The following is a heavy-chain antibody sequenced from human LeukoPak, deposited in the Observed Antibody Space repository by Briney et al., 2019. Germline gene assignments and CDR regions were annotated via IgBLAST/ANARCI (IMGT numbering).Heavy chain of an antibody. J-gene: IGHJ4*02. CDR1: GGSINSFY. CDR2: ISYSGIT. V-gene: IGHV4-59*01. CDR3: ARGNAN. Sequence: SETLSLTCTVSGGSINSFYWSWIRQPPGKGLEWIGYISYSGITNYNPSLKSRVTISLDTSKNQSFLKLSSVTAADTALYYCARGNANWGQGTLVTVSS.